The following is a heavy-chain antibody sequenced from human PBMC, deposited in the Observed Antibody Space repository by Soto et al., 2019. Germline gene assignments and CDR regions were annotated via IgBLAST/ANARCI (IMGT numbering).Heavy chain of an antibody. J-gene: IGHJ4*02. CDR2: ISSSSSYI. V-gene: IGHV3-21*03. D-gene: IGHD6-19*01. CDR1: GFTFSSYS. Sequence: GGSLRLSCAASGFTFSSYSMNWVRQAPGKGLEWVSSISSSSSYIYYADSVKGRFTISRDNAKNSLYLQMNSLRAEDTAVYYCTTPDYSSGRSVDYWAQGTLVTVSS. CDR3: TTPDYSSGRSVDY.